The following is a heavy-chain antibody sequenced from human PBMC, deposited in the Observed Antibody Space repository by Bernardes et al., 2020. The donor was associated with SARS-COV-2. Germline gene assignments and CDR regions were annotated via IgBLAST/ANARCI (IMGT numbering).Heavy chain of an antibody. CDR1: EFTFGSSG. CDR3: ARESAVVPHYYYYYGMDV. Sequence: GGSLRLSCAASEFTFGSSGMHWVRQAPGKGLEWVAIIWYDGSNKYYADSVKGRFTISRDNSKNTLYLQMNSLRAEDTAVYYCARESAVVPHYYYYYGMDVWGLGTTVTVSS. J-gene: IGHJ6*02. D-gene: IGHD2-15*01. V-gene: IGHV3-33*01. CDR2: IWYDGSNK.